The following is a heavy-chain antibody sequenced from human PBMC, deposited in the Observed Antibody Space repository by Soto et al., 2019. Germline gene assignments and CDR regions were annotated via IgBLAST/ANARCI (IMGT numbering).Heavy chain of an antibody. CDR1: GFTFSSFG. V-gene: IGHV3-33*01. CDR3: ARDRGSNDNYLDAFDI. J-gene: IGHJ3*02. Sequence: GGSLRLSCAASGFTFSSFGMHWVRQAPGKGLEWVTIIWYDGSNKYYADSVKGRFTISRDNSKNTLYLQMNSLRAEDTAVYYCARDRGSNDNYLDAFDIWGQGTMVTVSS. D-gene: IGHD3-16*01. CDR2: IWYDGSNK.